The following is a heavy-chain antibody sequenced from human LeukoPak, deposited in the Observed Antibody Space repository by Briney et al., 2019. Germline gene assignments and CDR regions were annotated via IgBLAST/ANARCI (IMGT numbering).Heavy chain of an antibody. CDR3: ARARGTGWLAQNNWFDP. CDR2: INPNSGGT. D-gene: IGHD6-19*01. J-gene: IGHJ5*02. Sequence: ASVKVSCKASGYTFTGYYMHWVRLAPGQGLEWMGWINPNSGGTNYAQKFQGRVTMTRDTSISTAYMELSRLRSDDTAVYYCARARGTGWLAQNNWFDPWGQGTLVTVSS. CDR1: GYTFTGYY. V-gene: IGHV1-2*02.